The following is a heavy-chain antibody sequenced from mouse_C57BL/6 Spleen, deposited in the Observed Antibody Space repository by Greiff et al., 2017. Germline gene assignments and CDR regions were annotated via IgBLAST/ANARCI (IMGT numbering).Heavy chain of an antibody. CDR3: ARNYGSSYGFAC. Sequence: EVKLMESGGGLVKPGGSLKLSCAASGFTFSDYGMHWVRQAPEKGLEWVAYISSGSSTIYYADTVKGRITISRDNAKNPLFLQMTTLRSANTAMYYCARNYGSSYGFACWGQGTLVTVSA. V-gene: IGHV5-17*01. CDR1: GFTFSDYG. D-gene: IGHD1-1*01. CDR2: ISSGSSTI. J-gene: IGHJ3*01.